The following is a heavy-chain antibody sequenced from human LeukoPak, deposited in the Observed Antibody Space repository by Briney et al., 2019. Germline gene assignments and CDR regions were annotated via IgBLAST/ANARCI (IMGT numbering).Heavy chain of an antibody. Sequence: PGGSLRLSRAASGFTFSSYAMHWVRQAPGKGLEWVAVISYDGSNKYYADSVKGRFTISRDNSKNTLYLQMNSLRAEDTAVYYCARDSYYDSSGYSYLFDYWGQGTLVTVSS. J-gene: IGHJ4*02. D-gene: IGHD3-22*01. CDR3: ARDSYYDSSGYSYLFDY. CDR2: ISYDGSNK. V-gene: IGHV3-30*04. CDR1: GFTFSSYA.